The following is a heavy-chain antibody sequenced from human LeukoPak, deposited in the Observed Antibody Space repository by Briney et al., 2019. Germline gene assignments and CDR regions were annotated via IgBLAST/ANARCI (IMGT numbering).Heavy chain of an antibody. D-gene: IGHD3-10*01. Sequence: SGGSLRLSCAASGFTFSSYAMSWVRQAPGKGLEWVSAISGSGGSTYYADSVKGRFTISRDNSKNTLYLQMNSLRAEDTAVYYCAKGRVYYGSGSYFTYWGQGTLVTVSS. CDR3: AKGRVYYGSGSYFTY. CDR1: GFTFSSYA. V-gene: IGHV3-23*01. CDR2: ISGSGGST. J-gene: IGHJ4*02.